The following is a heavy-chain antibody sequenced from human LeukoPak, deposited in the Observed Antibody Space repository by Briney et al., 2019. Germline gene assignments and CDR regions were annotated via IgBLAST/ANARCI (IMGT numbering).Heavy chain of an antibody. CDR3: ARENYGDYATDY. CDR2: IKQDGSEK. D-gene: IGHD4-17*01. J-gene: IGHJ4*02. CDR1: GLTLSNYW. Sequence: GGSLRLSCTASGLTLSNYWMIWVRQAPGKGLQWVAKIKQDGSEKYYVDSVKGRFTISRDNAKNSLYLQMNSLRAEDTAVYYCARENYGDYATDYWGQGTLVTVSS. V-gene: IGHV3-7*03.